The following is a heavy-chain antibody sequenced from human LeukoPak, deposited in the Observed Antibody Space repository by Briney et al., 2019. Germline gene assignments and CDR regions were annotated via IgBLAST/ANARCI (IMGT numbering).Heavy chain of an antibody. CDR2: ISWNSGSI. CDR3: AKGRGLSGSYYYYYGMDV. D-gene: IGHD1-26*01. J-gene: IGHJ6*02. Sequence: PGRSLRLSCAASGFTFGDYAMHWVRQAPGKGLEWVSGISWNSGSIGYADSVKGRFTISRDNAKNSLYLQMNSLRAEDTALYYCAKGRGLSGSYYYYYGMDVWGQGTTVTVSS. CDR1: GFTFGDYA. V-gene: IGHV3-9*01.